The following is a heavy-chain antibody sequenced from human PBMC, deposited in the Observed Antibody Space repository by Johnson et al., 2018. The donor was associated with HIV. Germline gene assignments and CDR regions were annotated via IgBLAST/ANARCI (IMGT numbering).Heavy chain of an antibody. CDR1: GFIFSDYY. J-gene: IGHJ3*02. CDR3: AREEVNYILTRGDAFDI. Sequence: QVQLVESGGGLVKPGGSLRLSCAASGFIFSDYYMSWIRQAPGKGLERVSYISSSGRTLDYADSVKGRFTISRDNAKNSLYLQMNSLRAENTAVYYCAREEVNYILTRGDAFDIWGQGTMVTVSS. V-gene: IGHV3-11*04. CDR2: ISSSGRTL. D-gene: IGHD3-9*01.